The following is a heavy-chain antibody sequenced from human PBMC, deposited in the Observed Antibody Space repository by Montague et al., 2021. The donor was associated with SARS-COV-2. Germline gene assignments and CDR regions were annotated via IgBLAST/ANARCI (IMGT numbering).Heavy chain of an antibody. CDR1: GGSISSSTYY. D-gene: IGHD3-22*01. CDR2: LYYRGST. Sequence: SETLSLTCTVSGGSISSSTYYWGWIRQPPGQGLEWIASLYYRGSTYFNPSLQIRVSISIDTSKNPLSLKVISVTAAATAVYYCARRPYYYDSSGQFDPWGQGVLVTVSS. J-gene: IGHJ5*02. CDR3: ARRPYYYDSSGQFDP. V-gene: IGHV4-39*07.